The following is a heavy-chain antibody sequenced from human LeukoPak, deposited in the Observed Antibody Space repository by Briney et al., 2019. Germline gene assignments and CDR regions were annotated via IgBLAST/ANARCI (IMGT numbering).Heavy chain of an antibody. V-gene: IGHV3-23*01. J-gene: IGHJ4*02. CDR2: ISGSGGST. CDR1: GFTFSSYA. D-gene: IGHD3-10*01. Sequence: GGSLRLSCAASGFTFSSYAMSWVRQAPGKGLEWVSAISGSGGSTYYADSVKGRFTISRDNSKNTLYLQMNSLRAEDMAVYYCAKAARLLWFGELFGGSDYWGQGTLVTVSS. CDR3: AKAARLLWFGELFGGSDY.